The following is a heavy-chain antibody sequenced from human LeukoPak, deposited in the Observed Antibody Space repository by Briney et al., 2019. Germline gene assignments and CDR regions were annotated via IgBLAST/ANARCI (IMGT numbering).Heavy chain of an antibody. CDR3: ARRPMVRGVIDY. J-gene: IGHJ4*02. Sequence: SETLSLTCAVYGGSFSGYCWSWIRQPPGEGLEWIGEINHSGSTNYNPSLKSRVTISVDTSKNQFSLKLSSVTAADTAVYYCARRPMVRGVIDYWGQGTQVTVSS. V-gene: IGHV4-34*01. CDR1: GGSFSGYC. CDR2: INHSGST. D-gene: IGHD3-10*01.